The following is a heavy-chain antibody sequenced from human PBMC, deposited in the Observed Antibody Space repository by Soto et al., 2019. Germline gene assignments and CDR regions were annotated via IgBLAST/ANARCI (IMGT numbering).Heavy chain of an antibody. Sequence: GGSLRLSCVASGFTVDDYAMHWVRQAPGKGLEWVSGVSGSGGSTYCVDSVKGQFTISRDNSKNTLYLQMNSLRAEDMALYYCAKDFGYNYGYDAFDIWGQGTMVTVSS. D-gene: IGHD5-18*01. CDR1: GFTVDDYA. J-gene: IGHJ3*02. CDR2: VSGSGGST. CDR3: AKDFGYNYGYDAFDI. V-gene: IGHV3-23*01.